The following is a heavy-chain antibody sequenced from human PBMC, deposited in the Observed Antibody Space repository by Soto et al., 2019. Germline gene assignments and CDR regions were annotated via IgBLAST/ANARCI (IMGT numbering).Heavy chain of an antibody. J-gene: IGHJ4*02. CDR2: ISGSGDTT. D-gene: IGHD1-26*01. Sequence: GCLGIAGSASGRTFASYAMSWVRQAPGKGLEWVSAISGSGDTTYYADSVKGRFTISRDNSKNTMYLQMNSLRVEDTAVYYCEKDYRGPSISPGEDGYFDYWGQGTLVTVYS. CDR3: EKDYRGPSISPGEDGYFDY. V-gene: IGHV3-23*01. CDR1: GRTFASYA.